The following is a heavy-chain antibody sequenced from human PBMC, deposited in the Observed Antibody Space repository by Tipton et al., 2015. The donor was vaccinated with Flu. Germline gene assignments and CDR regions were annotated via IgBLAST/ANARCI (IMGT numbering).Heavy chain of an antibody. CDR1: RDSINSYY. Sequence: TLSLTCTVSRDSINSYYWSWIRQSPGKGLEWMGSVYYSGGSPNYNPSFKSRVTISVDRSKNQFSLKLSSVTAADTAVYYCAGYGSTSDNVWFGPWGQGTLITVTS. CDR2: VYYSGGSP. CDR3: AGYGSTSDNVWFGP. D-gene: IGHD3-10*01. V-gene: IGHV4-59*08. J-gene: IGHJ5*02.